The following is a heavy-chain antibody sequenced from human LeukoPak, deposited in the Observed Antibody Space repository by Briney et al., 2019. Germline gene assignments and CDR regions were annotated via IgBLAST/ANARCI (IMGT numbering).Heavy chain of an antibody. Sequence: GGSLRLSCAASGFTFSSYAMSWVRQAPGKGLEWVSAISGSGGSTYYADSVKGRFTISRDNSKNTLYLQMNSLRAEDTAVYYXAXGRXYYDSSDAFDIWGQGTMVTVSS. CDR3: AXGRXYYDSSDAFDI. J-gene: IGHJ3*02. V-gene: IGHV3-23*01. D-gene: IGHD3-22*01. CDR2: ISGSGGST. CDR1: GFTFSSYA.